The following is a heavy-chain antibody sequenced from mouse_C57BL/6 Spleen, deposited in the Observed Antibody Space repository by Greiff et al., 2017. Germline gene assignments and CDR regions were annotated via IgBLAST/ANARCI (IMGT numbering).Heavy chain of an antibody. CDR2: IYPGDGDT. Sequence: QVQLQQSGPELVTPGASVKISCKASGYAFSSSWMNWVKQRPGKGLEWIGRIYPGDGDTNYNGKFKGKATLTADKSSSTAYMQLSSLTSEDSAVYFCARTQDGVAYWGQGTLVTVSA. CDR3: ARTQDGVAY. V-gene: IGHV1-82*01. CDR1: GYAFSSSW. J-gene: IGHJ3*01.